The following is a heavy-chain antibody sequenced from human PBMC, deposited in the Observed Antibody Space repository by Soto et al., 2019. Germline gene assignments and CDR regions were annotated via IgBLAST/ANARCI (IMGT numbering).Heavy chain of an antibody. CDR2: INPNSGGT. CDR1: GYTFTGYY. V-gene: IGHV1-2*02. J-gene: IGHJ6*02. D-gene: IGHD2-2*01. Sequence: ASVKVSCKASGYTFTGYYIHWVRQAPGQGLEWMGWINPNSGGTNYAQKFQGRVTMTRDTSISTAYMELSRLRSDDTAVYYCAFCSSTSCFRAARLDYGMDVWGQGTTVTSP. CDR3: AFCSSTSCFRAARLDYGMDV.